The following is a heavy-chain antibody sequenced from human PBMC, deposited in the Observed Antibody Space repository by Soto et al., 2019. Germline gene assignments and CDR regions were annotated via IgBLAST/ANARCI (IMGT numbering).Heavy chain of an antibody. J-gene: IGHJ6*02. CDR1: GGSISSYY. Sequence: SETLSLTCTVSGGSISSYYWSWIRQPPGKGLEWIGYIYYSGSTNYNPSLKSRVTISVDTSKNQFSLKLSSVTAADTAVYYCARDSINTAMVPDYYYGMDVWGQGTTVTVSS. V-gene: IGHV4-59*01. D-gene: IGHD5-18*01. CDR3: ARDSINTAMVPDYYYGMDV. CDR2: IYYSGST.